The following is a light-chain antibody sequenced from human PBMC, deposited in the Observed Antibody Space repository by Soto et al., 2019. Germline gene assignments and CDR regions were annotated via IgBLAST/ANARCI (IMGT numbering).Light chain of an antibody. J-gene: IGKJ1*01. CDR2: AAS. CDR1: QSVSPN. V-gene: IGKV3-15*01. CDR3: QQYNNWPRT. Sequence: EIVMTQSPATLSVSPGERATLSCRASQSVSPNLAWYQHKPGQAPRLLIYAASTRAAGIPARFSGSGSGTEFTLTINSLQSEDFAVYYCQQYNNWPRTFGQGTKVDIE.